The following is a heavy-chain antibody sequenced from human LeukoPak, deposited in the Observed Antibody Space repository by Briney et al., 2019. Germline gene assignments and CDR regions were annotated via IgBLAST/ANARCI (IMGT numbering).Heavy chain of an antibody. V-gene: IGHV3-23*01. CDR1: GFTFSSYA. CDR3: AKGQRGLYSSSWIDY. CDR2: ISGSGGST. Sequence: QPGGSLRLSCSASGFTFSSYAMSWVRQAPGKGLEWVSAISGSGGSTYYADSVKGRFTISRDNSKNTLYLQMNSLRAEDTAVYYCAKGQRGLYSSSWIDYWGQGTLVTVSS. D-gene: IGHD6-13*01. J-gene: IGHJ4*02.